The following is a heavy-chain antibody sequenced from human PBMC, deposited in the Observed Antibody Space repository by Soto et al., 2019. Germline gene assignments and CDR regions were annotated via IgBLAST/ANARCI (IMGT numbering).Heavy chain of an antibody. V-gene: IGHV3-23*01. D-gene: IGHD6-19*01. J-gene: IGHJ4*02. CDR1: GFSFGTFV. CDR2: ITDSGYTA. CDR3: AKNGQWLATPPEA. Sequence: EMQLLESGGASVQPGGSLRLSCAASGFSFGTFVMTRFRQAPGGGLEWVASITDSGYTASYAETVEGRFTVSRDNSKNKLHLQMNDLRAEDTATYYCAKNGQWLATPPEAWGQGTLVTVSS.